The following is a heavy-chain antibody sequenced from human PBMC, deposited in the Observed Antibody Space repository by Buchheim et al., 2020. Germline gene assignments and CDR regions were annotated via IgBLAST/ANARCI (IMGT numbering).Heavy chain of an antibody. Sequence: QVQLQESGPGLVKPSETLSLTCTVSGGSISSYYWSWIRQPPGKGLEWIGYIYYSGSTNYNPSLKSRVTISVDTSKNQFSLKLSSGTAADTAVYYCARDNIGGSSWNEGGGPETQEYYYYYYGMDVWGQGTT. CDR2: IYYSGST. CDR3: ARDNIGGSSWNEGGGPETQEYYYYYYGMDV. J-gene: IGHJ6*02. V-gene: IGHV4-59*01. D-gene: IGHD6-13*01. CDR1: GGSISSYY.